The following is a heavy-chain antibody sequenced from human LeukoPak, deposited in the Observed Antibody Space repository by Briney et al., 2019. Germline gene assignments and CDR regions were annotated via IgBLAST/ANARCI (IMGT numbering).Heavy chain of an antibody. CDR3: AKGCSSSSSGLLDV. CDR1: GFTFSSYD. V-gene: IGHV3-23*01. D-gene: IGHD6-13*01. CDR2: ISGSGGST. J-gene: IGHJ6*04. Sequence: PGGSLRLSCAASGFTFSSYDMSWVRQAPGKGLEWVSAISGSGGSTYYADSVKGRFTISRDNSKNTLYLQMNSLRAEDTAVYYCAKGCSSSSSGLLDVWGKGTTVTVSS.